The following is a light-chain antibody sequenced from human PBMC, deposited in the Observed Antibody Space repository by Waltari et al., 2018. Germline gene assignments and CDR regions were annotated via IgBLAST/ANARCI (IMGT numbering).Light chain of an antibody. CDR1: QSVSSSY. V-gene: IGKV3-20*01. Sequence: EIVLTQSPGTLSLSPGERATLSCRASQSVSSSYLAWYQQKPGQAPSLLTYGASSRATGVPDRFSGSGSGTDFTLTISRLEPEDFAVYYCQQYGISPGTFGQGTKLEIK. CDR3: QQYGISPGT. J-gene: IGKJ2*01. CDR2: GAS.